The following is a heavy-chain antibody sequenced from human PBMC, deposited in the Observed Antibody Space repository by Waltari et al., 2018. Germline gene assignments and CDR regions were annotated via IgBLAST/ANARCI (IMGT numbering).Heavy chain of an antibody. CDR2: IFFGGGDS. V-gene: IGHV3-30*02. Sequence: QVQLVESGGGVVQPGVSLRLSCAVSGFSLGPYGMPWVRQAPGKGLEWVALIFFGGGDSFYADSVRGRFTISRDNSKNTLYLDINSLRLDDTAIYYCAKDAFGNTYLDHWGQGTLVTVSS. J-gene: IGHJ4*02. CDR1: GFSLGPYG. D-gene: IGHD3-10*01. CDR3: AKDAFGNTYLDH.